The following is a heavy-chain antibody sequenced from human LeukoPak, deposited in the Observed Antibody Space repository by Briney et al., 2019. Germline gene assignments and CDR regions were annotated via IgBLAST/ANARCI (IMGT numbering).Heavy chain of an antibody. CDR2: VSTAGDP. V-gene: IGHV3-13*05. CDR3: AGQARPGSAEGAFDI. CDR1: GFTFSSYD. Sequence: PGGSLRLSCAASGFTFSSYDMHWVRQDKGKGLEWVSAVSTAGDPYYLGSVKGRFTISRENAKYCFYLQMNSLRAGDTAVYYCAGQARPGSAEGAFDIWGQGTMVTVSS. D-gene: IGHD2-2*01. J-gene: IGHJ3*02.